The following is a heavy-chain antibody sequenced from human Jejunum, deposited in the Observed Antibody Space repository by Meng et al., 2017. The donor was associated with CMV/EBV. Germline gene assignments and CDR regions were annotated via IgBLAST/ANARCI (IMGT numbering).Heavy chain of an antibody. CDR3: ARLFGYSYGAIEY. CDR1: GGSISSIGYY. V-gene: IGHV4-39*02. CDR2: IYDSGGT. Sequence: VAGGSISSIGYYWGWIRQPPGKGLEWIGSIYDSGGTHYSPSLKSRVSISVDTSKNHLSLMLSSVTAADTAVYYCARLFGYSYGAIEYWGQGTLVTVSS. D-gene: IGHD5-18*01. J-gene: IGHJ4*02.